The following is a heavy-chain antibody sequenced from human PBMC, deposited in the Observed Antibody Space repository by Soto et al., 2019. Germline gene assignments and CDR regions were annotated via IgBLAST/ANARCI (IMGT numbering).Heavy chain of an antibody. CDR3: ARAPTYANFDY. CDR2: IYHSGST. CDR1: VGSISSGGYS. J-gene: IGHJ4*02. Sequence: PSETLSLTCAVSVGSISSGGYSGSWVRQPPGKGLEWIGYIYHSGSTYYNPSLKSRVTISVDRSKNQFSLKLSSVTAADTAVYYCARAPTYANFDYWGQGTLVTVSS. D-gene: IGHD4-17*01. V-gene: IGHV4-30-2*01.